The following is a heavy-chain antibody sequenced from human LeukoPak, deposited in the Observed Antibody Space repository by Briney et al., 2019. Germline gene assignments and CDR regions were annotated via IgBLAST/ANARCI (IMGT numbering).Heavy chain of an antibody. D-gene: IGHD2-8*01. V-gene: IGHV3-49*04. CDR2: IRSKAYGGTT. CDR1: GFTFGDYA. CDR3: TRTKNYYYYYMDV. J-gene: IGHJ6*03. Sequence: GGSLRLSCTASGFTFGDYAMSWVRQAPGKGLEWVGFIRSKAYGGTTEYAASVKGRFTISRDDSNSIAYLQMNSLKTEDTAVYYCTRTKNYYYYYMDVWGKGTTVTVSS.